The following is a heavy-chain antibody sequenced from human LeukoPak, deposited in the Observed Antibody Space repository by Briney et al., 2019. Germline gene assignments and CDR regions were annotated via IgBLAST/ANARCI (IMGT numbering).Heavy chain of an antibody. CDR3: AKDRLRWLRGPDAYIDV. CDR1: GFTFSSHA. J-gene: IGHJ6*03. V-gene: IGHV3-23*01. CDR2: TIGSGGTT. D-gene: IGHD4-17*01. Sequence: PGGSLRLSCAASGFTFSSHAMSWVRQAPGKGLEWVSGTIGSGGTTYYADSVKGRFTISRDNPKNTVYLQMNSLRGEDTAVYYCAKDRLRWLRGPDAYIDVGGKGTAVTVS.